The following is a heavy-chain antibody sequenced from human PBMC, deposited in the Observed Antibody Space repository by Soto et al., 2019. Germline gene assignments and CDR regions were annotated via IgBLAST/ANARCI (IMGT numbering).Heavy chain of an antibody. D-gene: IGHD1-20*01. CDR2: IGRSSSTI. J-gene: IGHJ6*03. CDR3: ARDSFNWNDGGFHFYYYMDV. V-gene: IGHV3-48*01. CDR1: GFSFSSYN. Sequence: QPGGSLRLSCEASGFSFSSYNMNWVRQAPGKGLEWVSYIGRSSSTIYYADSVKGRFTISRDNAKNSLYLQMNSLRAEDTAVYYCARDSFNWNDGGFHFYYYMDVWGKGTTVTVSS.